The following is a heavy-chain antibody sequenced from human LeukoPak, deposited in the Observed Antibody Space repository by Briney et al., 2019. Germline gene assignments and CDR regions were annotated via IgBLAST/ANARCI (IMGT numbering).Heavy chain of an antibody. Sequence: GASVKVSCKASGYTFTGYYMQWVRQAPGQGLEWMGWINPNSGGTNYAQKFQGRVTMTRDTSISTAYMELSRLRSDDTAVYYCARLSYDSSGYYNWFDPWGQGTLVTVSS. D-gene: IGHD3-22*01. CDR3: ARLSYDSSGYYNWFDP. CDR1: GYTFTGYY. J-gene: IGHJ5*02. CDR2: INPNSGGT. V-gene: IGHV1-2*02.